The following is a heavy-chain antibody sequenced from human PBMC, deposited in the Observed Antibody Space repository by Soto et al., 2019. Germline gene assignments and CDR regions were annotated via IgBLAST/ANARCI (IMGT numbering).Heavy chain of an antibody. Sequence: QITLKESGPALVKPTQTLTLTCTFSGFSLSTSGVGVGWIRQPPGKALEWLALIYWDEDKSYSPSLKSRLTISKDTTKTQVVLNMTNMDPVDTATYYCAHIRDLTTFGAWGQGTLVTVSS. D-gene: IGHD3-16*01. CDR2: IYWDEDK. V-gene: IGHV2-5*02. J-gene: IGHJ5*02. CDR1: GFSLSTSGVG. CDR3: AHIRDLTTFGA.